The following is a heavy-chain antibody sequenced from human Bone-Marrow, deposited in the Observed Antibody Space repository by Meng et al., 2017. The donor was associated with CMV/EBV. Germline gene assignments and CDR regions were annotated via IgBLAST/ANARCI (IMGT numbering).Heavy chain of an antibody. CDR3: AKDRGRGSNSSGYAFDI. D-gene: IGHD2-2*01. CDR2: ISWNSGSI. Sequence: SLKISCAASGFTFDDYAMHWVRQAPGKGLEWVSGISWNSGSIGYADSVKGRFTISRDNAKNSLYLQMNSLRAEDMALDYCAKDRGRGSNSSGYAFDIWGQGTMVTVSS. V-gene: IGHV3-9*03. CDR1: GFTFDDYA. J-gene: IGHJ3*02.